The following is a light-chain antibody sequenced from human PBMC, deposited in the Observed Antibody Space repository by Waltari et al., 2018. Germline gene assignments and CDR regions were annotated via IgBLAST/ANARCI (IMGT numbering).Light chain of an antibody. CDR1: QRLLYRFNHQIY. CDR2: RAS. CDR3: QQYDTTPWT. V-gene: IGKV4-1*01. J-gene: IGKJ1*01. Sequence: DIVMTQSPDSLAVSLGERATINCKSSQRLLYRFNHQIYLAWYQQKPGQPPKLLIYRASTRESGVPDRFSGSGSGTDFTLTISSLQAEDVALYYCQQYDTTPWTFGQGTKVEI.